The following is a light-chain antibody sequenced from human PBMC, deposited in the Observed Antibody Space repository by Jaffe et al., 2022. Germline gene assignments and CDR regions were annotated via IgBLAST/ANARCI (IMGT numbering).Light chain of an antibody. J-gene: IGLJ1*01. CDR2: GNN. CDR3: QSYDNSLSGSGV. V-gene: IGLV1-40*01. Sequence: QSVLTQPPSVSGAPGQRVTISCIGSSSNIGAGYDVHWYQQLPGTAPKLLIYGNNNRPSGVPDRFSGSKSGTSASLAITGLHSEDEADYYCQSYDNSLSGSGVFGTGTKVTVL. CDR1: SSNIGAGYD.